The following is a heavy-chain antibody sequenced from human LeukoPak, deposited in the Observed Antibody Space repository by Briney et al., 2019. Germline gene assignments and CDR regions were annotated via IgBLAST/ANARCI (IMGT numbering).Heavy chain of an antibody. CDR2: LYSGGNT. D-gene: IGHD3-22*01. CDR1: GLTVSSKY. J-gene: IGHJ4*02. Sequence: PGGSLRLSCAASGLTVSSKYMSWVRQAPGKGLEWVSILYSGGNTYYADSVKGRLTISRDNSKNTLYLQMNSLRVEDTAVYYCARGPPYDRFDYWGQGTLVTVSS. V-gene: IGHV3-53*01. CDR3: ARGPPYDRFDY.